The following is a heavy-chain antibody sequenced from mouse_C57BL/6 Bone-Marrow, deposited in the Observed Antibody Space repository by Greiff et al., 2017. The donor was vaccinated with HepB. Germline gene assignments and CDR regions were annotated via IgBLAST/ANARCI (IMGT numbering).Heavy chain of an antibody. Sequence: QVQLQQSGAELVRPGASVKLSCKASGYTFTDYYINWVKQRPGQGLEWIARIYPGSGNTYYNEKFKGKATLTAEKSSSTAYMQLSSLTSEDSAVYFCARGVTTKDYAMDYWGQGTSVTVSS. V-gene: IGHV1-76*01. CDR2: IYPGSGNT. D-gene: IGHD2-3*01. CDR1: GYTFTDYY. CDR3: ARGVTTKDYAMDY. J-gene: IGHJ4*01.